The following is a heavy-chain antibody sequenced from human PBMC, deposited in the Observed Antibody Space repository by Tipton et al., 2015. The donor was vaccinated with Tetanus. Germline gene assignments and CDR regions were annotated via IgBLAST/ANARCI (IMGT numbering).Heavy chain of an antibody. CDR3: ARQMGYCSGGSCYAHFDY. CDR1: GGSISSSSYY. CDR2: IYYSGST. J-gene: IGHJ4*02. V-gene: IGHV4-39*01. D-gene: IGHD2-15*01. Sequence: TLSLTCTVSGGSISSSSYYWGWIRQPPGKGLEWIGSIYYSGSTYYNPSLKSRVTISVDTSKNQFSLKLSSVTAADTAVYYCARQMGYCSGGSCYAHFDYWGQGTLVTVSS.